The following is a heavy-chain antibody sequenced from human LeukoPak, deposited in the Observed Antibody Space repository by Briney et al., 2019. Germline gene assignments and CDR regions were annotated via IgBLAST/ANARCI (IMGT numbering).Heavy chain of an antibody. V-gene: IGHV3-23*01. Sequence: PGGSLRLSCAASGFASGFTFSSYAMSWVRQAPGKGLEWVASINGRAATTYYADSVKGRFTISRDNSKNTLYLQMNSLRAEDTAVYYCARVRTGMYYFDYWGQGTLVTVSS. CDR3: ARVRTGMYYFDY. CDR2: INGRAATT. J-gene: IGHJ4*02. CDR1: GFTFSSYA.